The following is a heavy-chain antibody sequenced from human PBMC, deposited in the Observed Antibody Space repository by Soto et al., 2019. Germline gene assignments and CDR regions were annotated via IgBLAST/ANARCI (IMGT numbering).Heavy chain of an antibody. V-gene: IGHV3-30*18. Sequence: GGSLRLSCEASGVTFSSYAMHWVRQAPGKGLEWVAVISHDGNVNYYSESVKGRFTMSRDNSKDTLYLQMDSLRTEDTAVYFCAKDEYWESHFYYFMDLWGKGTPVTVSS. CDR1: GVTFSSYA. CDR2: ISHDGNVN. CDR3: AKDEYWESHFYYFMDL. D-gene: IGHD2-8*02. J-gene: IGHJ6*03.